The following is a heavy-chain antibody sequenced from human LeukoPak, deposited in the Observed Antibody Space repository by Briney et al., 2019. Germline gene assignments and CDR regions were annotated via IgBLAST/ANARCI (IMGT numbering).Heavy chain of an antibody. D-gene: IGHD2-21*02. Sequence: PGGSLRLSCAASGFTFDDYLIHWVRQAPGKGLEWVSLISWDGDITYYADCVKGRFTISRDNSKNSLYLQMNSLRAEDTAVYYCAKLLRCGGDCYPDDAFDIWGQGTMVTVSS. CDR2: ISWDGDIT. J-gene: IGHJ3*02. CDR3: AKLLRCGGDCYPDDAFDI. CDR1: GFTFDDYL. V-gene: IGHV3-43*01.